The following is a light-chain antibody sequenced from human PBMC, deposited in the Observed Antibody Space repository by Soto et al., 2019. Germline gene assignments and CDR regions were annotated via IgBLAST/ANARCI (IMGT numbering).Light chain of an antibody. CDR1: TNDIALSNY. V-gene: IGLV2-14*03. Sequence: QSVLTQPASVSGSPGQSITISCTSSTNDIALSNYVSWYRQYPGKAPNLLIYEVTTRPSGISLRFSGSASGNTASLTISGLQAEDEADYFCCSYTTASTFVFGTGTKLTVL. J-gene: IGLJ1*01. CDR3: CSYTTASTFV. CDR2: EVT.